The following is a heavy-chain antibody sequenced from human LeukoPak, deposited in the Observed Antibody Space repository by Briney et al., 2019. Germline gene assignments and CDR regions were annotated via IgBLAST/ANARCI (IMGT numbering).Heavy chain of an antibody. D-gene: IGHD5-12*01. CDR1: GYSISSGYY. CDR3: ARDLSIRATAIDY. Sequence: SETLSLTCTVSGYSISSGYYWGWIRQPPGKGLEWIGSIYHSGSTYYNPSLKSRVTISVDTSKNQFSLKLSSVTAADTAVYYCARDLSIRATAIDYWGQGTLVTVSS. CDR2: IYHSGST. J-gene: IGHJ4*02. V-gene: IGHV4-38-2*02.